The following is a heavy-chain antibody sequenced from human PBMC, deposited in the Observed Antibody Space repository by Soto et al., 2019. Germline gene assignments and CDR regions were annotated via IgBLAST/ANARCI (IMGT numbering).Heavy chain of an antibody. CDR2: IYSNGIT. V-gene: IGHV4-4*07. Sequence: QVQLQESGPGLVKPSETLSLTCSVSGGPISGYFWSWIRQPAGKGLEWIGRIYSNGITVYNPSLTTRVTMSVDTSKNHFSRRLSSLTAADTAVYYCARGPGSYNWFDLWGQGTLVTVSS. CDR1: GGPISGYF. J-gene: IGHJ5*02. CDR3: ARGPGSYNWFDL. D-gene: IGHD3-10*01.